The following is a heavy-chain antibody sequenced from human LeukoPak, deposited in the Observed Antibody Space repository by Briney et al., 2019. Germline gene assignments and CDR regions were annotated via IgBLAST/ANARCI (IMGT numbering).Heavy chain of an antibody. V-gene: IGHV3-7*01. CDR3: AREVDSVIGSLDY. Sequence: GGSLRLSCAASGLTFGSYWMSWVRQAPGKGLEWVANIHPNGGVKNYVDSVKGRFTISRDNAKNSLYLQMNNLRAEDTAVYYCAREVDSVIGSLDYWGQGTLVTVSS. CDR2: IHPNGGVK. J-gene: IGHJ4*02. CDR1: GLTFGSYW. D-gene: IGHD3-22*01.